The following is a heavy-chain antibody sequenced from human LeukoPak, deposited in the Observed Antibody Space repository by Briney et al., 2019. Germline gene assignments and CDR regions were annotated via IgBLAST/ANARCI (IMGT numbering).Heavy chain of an antibody. CDR3: ARDWHSGSYFGGYFDY. Sequence: GGSLRLSCAASGFTFSSFSMNWVRQAPGKGLEWVSYISSSSTIIYYADSVKGRFTISRDSAKNSLFLQMNSLRAEDTAVYYCARDWHSGSYFGGYFDYWGQGTLVTVSS. V-gene: IGHV3-48*04. CDR1: GFTFSSFS. CDR2: ISSSSTII. J-gene: IGHJ4*02. D-gene: IGHD1-26*01.